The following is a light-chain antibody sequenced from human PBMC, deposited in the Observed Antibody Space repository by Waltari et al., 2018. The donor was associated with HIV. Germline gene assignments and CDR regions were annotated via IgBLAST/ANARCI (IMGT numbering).Light chain of an antibody. CDR2: QDT. CDR1: KLGDKY. Sequence: SYELTQPPSVSVSPGQTASITCSGYKLGDKYACWYQQRPGQSPVLVIYQDTKRPSGIPERFSGSNSGNTATLTISGTQAIDEADYYCQAWDSSTVVFGGGTKLTVL. V-gene: IGLV3-1*01. J-gene: IGLJ2*01. CDR3: QAWDSSTVV.